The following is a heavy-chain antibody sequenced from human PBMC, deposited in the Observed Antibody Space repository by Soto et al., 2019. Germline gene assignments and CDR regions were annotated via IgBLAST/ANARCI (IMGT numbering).Heavy chain of an antibody. D-gene: IGHD6-19*01. V-gene: IGHV1-69*12. Sequence: QVQLVQSGAEVKKPGSSVKVSCKASGGTFSSYAISWVRQAPGQGLEWMGGIIPIVGTANYAQKFQGRVTITADESTSTDHMELSGLRSEDTAVYYCARAIAVAGIVAFDIWGQGTMVTVSS. CDR1: GGTFSSYA. CDR3: ARAIAVAGIVAFDI. CDR2: IIPIVGTA. J-gene: IGHJ3*02.